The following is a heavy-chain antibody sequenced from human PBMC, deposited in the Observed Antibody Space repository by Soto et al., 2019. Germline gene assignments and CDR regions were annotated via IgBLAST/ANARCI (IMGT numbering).Heavy chain of an antibody. CDR2: VDTVGGT. Sequence: PGGSLRLSCAASGFIFSNHDMHWVRQASGKGLEWVSVVDTVGGTYYSGLVKGRFTISRENAKNSLYLQMNGLRAEDTAVYYCDRESAGCSGSCHKPLEYWGQGILVTVSS. CDR1: GFIFSNHD. D-gene: IGHD5-12*01. CDR3: DRESAGCSGSCHKPLEY. V-gene: IGHV3-13*01. J-gene: IGHJ4*02.